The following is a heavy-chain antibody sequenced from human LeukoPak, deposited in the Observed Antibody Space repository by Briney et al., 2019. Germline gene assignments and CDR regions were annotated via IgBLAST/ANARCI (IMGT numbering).Heavy chain of an antibody. CDR2: IYYSGST. CDR1: GGSISSNSYY. V-gene: IGHV4-39*07. D-gene: IGHD6-6*01. J-gene: IGHJ4*02. CDR3: ARDQVYSTSAFDY. Sequence: PSETLSLTCTVSGGSISSNSYYWGWIRQPPGKGLEWIGSIYYSGSTYYNPSLKSRVTISVDTSKNQFSLKLRSVTDADTAVYYCARDQVYSTSAFDYWGQGTLVTVSS.